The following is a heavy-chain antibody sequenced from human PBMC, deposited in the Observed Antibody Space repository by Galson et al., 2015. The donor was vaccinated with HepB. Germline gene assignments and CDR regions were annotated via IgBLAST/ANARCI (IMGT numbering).Heavy chain of an antibody. Sequence: SVKVSCKAAGPTFTCNYIHWVRQAPGQGLEWMGLINPRDSSTDYAQKFQGRVTVTRDTSTSTIYMELSSLTSEDTAVYYCAREGLTLKHFDYWGQGTLVTVSS. CDR1: GPTFTCNY. V-gene: IGHV1-46*01. D-gene: IGHD4/OR15-4a*01. CDR3: AREGLTLKHFDY. J-gene: IGHJ4*02. CDR2: INPRDSST.